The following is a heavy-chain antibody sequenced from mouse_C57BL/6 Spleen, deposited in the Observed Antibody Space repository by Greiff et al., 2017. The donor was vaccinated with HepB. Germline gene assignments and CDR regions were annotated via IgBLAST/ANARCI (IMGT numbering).Heavy chain of an antibody. Sequence: QVHVKQSGAELVKPGASVKISCKASGYAFSSYWMNWVKQRPGKGLEWIGQIYPGDGDTNYNGKFKGKATLTADKSSSTAYMQLSSLTSEDSAVYFCASYYYGSFDYWGQGTTLTVSS. J-gene: IGHJ2*01. CDR2: IYPGDGDT. V-gene: IGHV1-80*01. CDR3: ASYYYGSFDY. D-gene: IGHD1-1*01. CDR1: GYAFSSYW.